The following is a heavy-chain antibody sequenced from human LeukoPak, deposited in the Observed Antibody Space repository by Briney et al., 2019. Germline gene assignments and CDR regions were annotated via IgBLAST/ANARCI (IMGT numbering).Heavy chain of an antibody. CDR1: GFTFSNAW. V-gene: IGHV3-33*08. D-gene: IGHD3-16*01. J-gene: IGHJ3*02. CDR2: IWNDGSKK. CDR3: ARVGWGSWPWALNI. Sequence: PGGSLRLSCAASGFTFSNAWMSWVRQAPGKGLEWVGVIWNDGSKKDYADFVKGRLTISRDNSKSTLYLQVNSLRAEDTAVYYCARVGWGSWPWALNIWGKGKRVTVSP.